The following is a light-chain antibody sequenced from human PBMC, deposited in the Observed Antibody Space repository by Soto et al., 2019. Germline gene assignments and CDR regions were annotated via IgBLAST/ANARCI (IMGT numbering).Light chain of an antibody. Sequence: EIEMTQPPAILSVSPGERATLSCRAIQSVSSNLAWYQQKPGQAHRLLIYGASTRATAIPARFSGSGYGTELTRTISSQQAEPFALAYCKQYKNWPLLSFDLGTTLDIK. CDR2: GAS. CDR3: KQYKNWPLLS. J-gene: IGKJ1*01. V-gene: IGKV3-15*01. CDR1: QSVSSN.